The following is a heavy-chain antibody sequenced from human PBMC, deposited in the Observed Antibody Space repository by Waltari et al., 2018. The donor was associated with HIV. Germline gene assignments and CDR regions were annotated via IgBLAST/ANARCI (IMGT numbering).Heavy chain of an antibody. CDR2: INPNSGGT. J-gene: IGHJ4*02. CDR1: GYTFTGYY. V-gene: IGHV1-2*02. Sequence: QVQLVQSGAEVKKPGASGKVSCKASGYTFTGYYMHWVRQAPGQGLEWMGWINPNSGGTNYAQKFQGRVTMTRETSISTAYMELSRLRSDDTAVYYCARGNYDFWSGSYYFDYWGQGTLVTVSS. D-gene: IGHD3-3*01. CDR3: ARGNYDFWSGSYYFDY.